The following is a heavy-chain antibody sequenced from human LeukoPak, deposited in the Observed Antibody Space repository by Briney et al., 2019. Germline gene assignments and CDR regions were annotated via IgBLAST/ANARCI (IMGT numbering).Heavy chain of an antibody. CDR3: AREYYYDRSGEHIRTGPFDY. V-gene: IGHV1-18*01. Sequence: ASVKVSCKASGYTFTSYGILWVRQAPGQGLEWMGWINAYNGNTNYAQKLQGRVTMTTDTSTITAYMELRSLRSDDTAVYYCAREYYYDRSGEHIRTGPFDYWGQGTVVGDSS. J-gene: IGHJ4*02. CDR2: INAYNGNT. CDR1: GYTFTSYG. D-gene: IGHD3-22*01.